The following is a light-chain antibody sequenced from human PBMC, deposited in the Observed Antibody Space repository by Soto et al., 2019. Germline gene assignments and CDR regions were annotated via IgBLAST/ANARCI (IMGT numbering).Light chain of an antibody. CDR2: GNT. J-gene: IGLJ2*01. CDR3: RSFDSSMSVV. Sequence: QSVLTQPPSVSGAPGQRVTISCTGSSSNIGAGYDVHWYQHLPGRAPKLLIYGNTNRPSGVPDRFSGSKSGTSASLAITGLQAEDEADYYCRSFDSSMSVVFGGGTKLTVL. CDR1: SSNIGAGYD. V-gene: IGLV1-40*01.